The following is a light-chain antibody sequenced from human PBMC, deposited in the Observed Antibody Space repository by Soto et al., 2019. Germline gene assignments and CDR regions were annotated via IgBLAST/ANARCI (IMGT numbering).Light chain of an antibody. V-gene: IGKV3-20*01. CDR1: QSVSNTY. J-gene: IGKJ1*01. CDR3: QQYASSPRWT. CDR2: GAS. Sequence: EIVLTQSPGTLSLSPGEKATLSCRASQSVSNTYLAWYQQKPGQAPRLLIYGASGRATGIPDRFSGSGSGTDFTLTISRLEPEDFAVYYCQQYASSPRWTFGQGTKVEIK.